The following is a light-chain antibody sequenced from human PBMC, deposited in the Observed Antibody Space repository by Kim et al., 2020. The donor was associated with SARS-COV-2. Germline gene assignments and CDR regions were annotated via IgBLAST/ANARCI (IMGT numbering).Light chain of an antibody. J-gene: IGLJ1*01. CDR3: CCRDKDHYL. CDR1: SLRSEY. V-gene: IGLV3-19*01. CDR2: GFD. Sequence: SSELTQDPAVSVALGQTVRITCQGDSLRSEYASWYQQRPGQAPVLVVYGFDNRPSGIPDRFSGSSSGDTASLSITGAQADDDADYYCCCRDKDHYLFGSGTKVTVL.